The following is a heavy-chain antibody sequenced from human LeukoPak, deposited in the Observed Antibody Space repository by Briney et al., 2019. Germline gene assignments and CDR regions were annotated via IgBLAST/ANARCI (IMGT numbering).Heavy chain of an antibody. J-gene: IGHJ5*02. D-gene: IGHD5-24*01. V-gene: IGHV4-34*01. CDR2: IHPSGIF. Sequence: SETLSLTCAVYGGSCDDYYCSWIRQPPGKGLEWIGEIHPSGIFYYNSSLVSRVTISIDTSKTQFSLRLTSVTVADTAFYYCARGRDRSKTGDLWGQGSLVTVSS. CDR1: GGSCDDYY. CDR3: ARGRDRSKTGDL.